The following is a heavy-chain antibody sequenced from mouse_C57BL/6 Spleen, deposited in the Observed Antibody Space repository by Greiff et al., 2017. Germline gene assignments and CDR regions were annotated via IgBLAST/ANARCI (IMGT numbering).Heavy chain of an antibody. J-gene: IGHJ2*01. V-gene: IGHV1-22*01. CDR2: INPNNGGT. CDR3: ARGKTAQATPFDY. CDR1: GYTFTDYN. Sequence: VQLQQSGPELVKPGASVKMSCKASGYTFTDYNMHWVKQSHGKSLEWIGYINPNNGGTSYNQKFKGKATLTVNKSSSTAYMQLSSLTSEDSAVYYCARGKTAQATPFDYWGQGTTLTVSS. D-gene: IGHD3-2*02.